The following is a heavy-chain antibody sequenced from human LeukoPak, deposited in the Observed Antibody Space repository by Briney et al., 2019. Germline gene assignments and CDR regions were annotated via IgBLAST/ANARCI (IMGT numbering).Heavy chain of an antibody. CDR3: ARGGRDTAMVPDY. CDR1: GFTFSSYS. D-gene: IGHD5-18*01. CDR2: ISSSISYI. J-gene: IGHJ4*02. V-gene: IGHV3-21*01. Sequence: PRGSLRLSCVASGFTFSSYSMNWVRPAPGKGLEWVSSISSSISYIYYADSVKGRFTISRDNAKNSLYLQMNSLRAEDTAVYYCARGGRDTAMVPDYWGQGTLVTVSS.